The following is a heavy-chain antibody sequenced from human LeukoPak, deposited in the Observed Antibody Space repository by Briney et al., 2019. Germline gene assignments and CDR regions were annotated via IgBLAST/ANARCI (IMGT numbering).Heavy chain of an antibody. D-gene: IGHD3-22*01. CDR3: ARGQSESYYYDSSGYYGY. CDR1: GGSFSGYY. J-gene: IGHJ4*02. CDR2: INHSGST. V-gene: IGHV4-34*01. Sequence: ASETLSLTCAVYGGSFSGYYWSWIRQPPVKGLEWIGEINHSGSTNYNPSLKSRVTISVDTSKNQFSLKLSSVTAADTAVYYCARGQSESYYYDSSGYYGYWGQGTLVTVSS.